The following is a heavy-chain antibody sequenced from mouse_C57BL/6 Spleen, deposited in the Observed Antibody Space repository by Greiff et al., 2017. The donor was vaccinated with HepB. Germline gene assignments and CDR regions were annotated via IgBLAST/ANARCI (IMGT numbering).Heavy chain of an antibody. V-gene: IGHV3-6*01. Sequence: EVQLQESGPGLVKPSQSLSLTCSVTGYSITSGYYWHWIRQFPGNKLEWMGYISYDGSNNYNQSLKNRISITRDTTKNRFFLTLNSVTTEDTATYYCARGYGAMDYWGQGTSVTVSS. J-gene: IGHJ4*01. CDR1: GYSITSGYY. CDR2: ISYDGSN. D-gene: IGHD2-14*01. CDR3: ARGYGAMDY.